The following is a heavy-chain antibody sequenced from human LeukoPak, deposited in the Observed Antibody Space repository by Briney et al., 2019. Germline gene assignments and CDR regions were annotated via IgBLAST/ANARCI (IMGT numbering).Heavy chain of an antibody. D-gene: IGHD3-10*01. Sequence: GGSLRLSCVASGFSFSRYDMHWVRQAPGKGLEWVAFIRYDGSNKYYADSVKGRFTISRDNSKNTLYLQMNSLRAEDTAVYYCAKDSDDYYGSGSECDYWGQGTLVTVSS. V-gene: IGHV3-30*02. J-gene: IGHJ4*02. CDR3: AKDSDDYYGSGSECDY. CDR2: IRYDGSNK. CDR1: GFSFSRYD.